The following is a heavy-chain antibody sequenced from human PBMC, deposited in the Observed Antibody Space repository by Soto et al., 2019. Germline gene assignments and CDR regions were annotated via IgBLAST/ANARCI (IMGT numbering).Heavy chain of an antibody. CDR1: GFTFTNYG. J-gene: IGHJ5*02. Sequence: GASVKVSCKASGFTFTNYGFTWVRQAPGQGLEWMGWISATNGVTNYAQNFRGRVSMTTDTSTSTVFMELRSLRSDDTAMYYCARVVVNTYNWFDPWGQGTLVTVSS. D-gene: IGHD2-15*01. V-gene: IGHV1-18*01. CDR3: ARVVVNTYNWFDP. CDR2: ISATNGVT.